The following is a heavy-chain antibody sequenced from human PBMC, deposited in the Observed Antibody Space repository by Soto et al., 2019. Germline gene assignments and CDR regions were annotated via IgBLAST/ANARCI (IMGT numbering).Heavy chain of an antibody. D-gene: IGHD2-15*01. J-gene: IGHJ3*02. V-gene: IGHV4-61*01. CDR2: MFYTGST. CDR1: GGSVTTGRYY. CDR3: ARGLRSDTVDI. Sequence: QVQLQASGPGLVRPSETLSLTCTVSGGSVTTGRYYWHWIRQPPGKGLEWIGYMFYTGSTTYNASLKGRLTISVGTSTNQFSLKLTSVAAADSALYCCARGLRSDTVDIWGQGTVVTVSS.